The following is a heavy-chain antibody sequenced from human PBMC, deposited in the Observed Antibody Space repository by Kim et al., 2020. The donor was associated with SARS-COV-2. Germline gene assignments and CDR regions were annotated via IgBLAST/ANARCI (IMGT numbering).Heavy chain of an antibody. D-gene: IGHD7-27*01. Sequence: SETLSLTCAVYGGSFSGYYWSWIRQPPGKGLEWIGEINHSGSTNYNPSLKSRVTISVDTSKNQFSLKLSSVTAADTAVYYCARGKNWGWAERWFDPWGQGTLVTVSS. CDR2: INHSGST. V-gene: IGHV4-34*01. CDR1: GGSFSGYY. J-gene: IGHJ5*02. CDR3: ARGKNWGWAERWFDP.